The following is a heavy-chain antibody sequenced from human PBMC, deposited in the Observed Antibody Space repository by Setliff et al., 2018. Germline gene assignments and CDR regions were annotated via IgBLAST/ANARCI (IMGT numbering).Heavy chain of an antibody. D-gene: IGHD5-18*01. CDR2: TIPIFGTT. CDR3: AREGVDTRSSTDYRYYMDV. V-gene: IGHV1-69*05. Sequence: SVKVSCKASGGTFSSYGITWVRQAPGQGLEWMGGTIPIFGTTNYAQKFQGRVTIITDESTSTAYMELSSLRTEDTAVYYCAREGVDTRSSTDYRYYMDVWGKGTTVTVSS. J-gene: IGHJ6*03. CDR1: GGTFSSYG.